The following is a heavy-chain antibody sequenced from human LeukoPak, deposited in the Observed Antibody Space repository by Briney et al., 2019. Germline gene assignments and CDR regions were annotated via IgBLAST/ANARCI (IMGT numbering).Heavy chain of an antibody. CDR1: GFTFSSYS. CDR3: ARSVAGTPSDY. J-gene: IGHJ4*02. D-gene: IGHD6-19*01. CDR2: ISSSSSYI. V-gene: IGHV3-21*01. Sequence: GGSLRLSCAASGFTFSSYSMNWVRQAPGKGLEWVSSISSSSSYIYYADSVKGRFTISRDNAKNSLYLQMNSLRAEDTAVYYCARSVAGTPSDYWGQGTLVTVSS.